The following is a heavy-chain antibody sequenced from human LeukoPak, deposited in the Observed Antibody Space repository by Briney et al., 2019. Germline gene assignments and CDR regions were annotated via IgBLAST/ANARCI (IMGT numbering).Heavy chain of an antibody. CDR2: IYYSGST. CDR1: GGSISSSSYY. D-gene: IGHD1-7*01. Sequence: SETLSFTCTVSGGSISSSSYYWGWIRQPPGKGLEWIGSIYYSGSTYYNPSLKSRVTISVDTSKNQFSLKLSSVTAADTAVYYCARRSSMSDAFFDYWGQGTLVTVSS. J-gene: IGHJ4*02. V-gene: IGHV4-39*01. CDR3: ARRSSMSDAFFDY.